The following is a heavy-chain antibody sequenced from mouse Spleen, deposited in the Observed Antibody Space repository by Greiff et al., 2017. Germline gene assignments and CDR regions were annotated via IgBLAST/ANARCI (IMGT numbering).Heavy chain of an antibody. V-gene: IGHV1-61*01. Sequence: VQLQESGAELVRPGSSVKLSCKASGYTFTSYWMDWVKQRPGQGLEWIGNIYPSDSETHYNQKFKDKATLTVDKSSSTAYMQLSSLTSEDSAVYYCARNYYAMDYWGQGTSVTVSS. CDR1: GYTFTSYW. CDR3: ARNYYAMDY. J-gene: IGHJ4*01. CDR2: IYPSDSET.